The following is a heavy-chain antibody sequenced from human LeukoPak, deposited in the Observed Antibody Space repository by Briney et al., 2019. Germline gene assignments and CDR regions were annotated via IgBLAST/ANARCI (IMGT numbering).Heavy chain of an antibody. V-gene: IGHV3-23*01. Sequence: GGSLRLSCVASGFTFSSYAMSWVRQAPGKGLEWVSAISGSSSSTYYADSVKGRFTISRDNSKNTLYLQMNSLRAEDTAVYYCTKRAYDSSGRLDYWGQGTLVTVAP. J-gene: IGHJ4*02. D-gene: IGHD3-22*01. CDR3: TKRAYDSSGRLDY. CDR1: GFTFSSYA. CDR2: ISGSSSST.